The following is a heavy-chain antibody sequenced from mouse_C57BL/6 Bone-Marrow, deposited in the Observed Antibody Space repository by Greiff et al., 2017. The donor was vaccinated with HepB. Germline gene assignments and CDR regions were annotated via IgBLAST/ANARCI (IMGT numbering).Heavy chain of an antibody. CDR1: GYSITSGYY. Sequence: VQLKESGPGLVKPSQSLSLTCSVTGYSITSGYYWNWIRQFPGNKLEWMGYISYDGSNNYNPSLKNRISITRDTSKNQFFLKLNSVTTEDTATYYCARGYVGDAMDYWGQGTSVTVSS. J-gene: IGHJ4*01. CDR3: ARGYVGDAMDY. CDR2: ISYDGSN. V-gene: IGHV3-6*01. D-gene: IGHD2-10*02.